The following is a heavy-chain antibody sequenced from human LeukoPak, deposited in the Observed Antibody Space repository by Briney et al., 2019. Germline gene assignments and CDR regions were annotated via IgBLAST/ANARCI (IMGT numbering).Heavy chain of an antibody. J-gene: IGHJ4*02. CDR1: GYTFTGYY. CDR2: INPSGGT. D-gene: IGHD2-2*01. V-gene: IGHV1-2*02. CDR3: ARGPAATLPDY. Sequence: AASVKVSCKASGYTFTGYYMHWVRQAPGQGLEWMGWINPSGGTNYAQKFQGRVTMTRDTSISTAYMELSRLRSDDTAVYYCARGPAATLPDYWGQGTLVTVSS.